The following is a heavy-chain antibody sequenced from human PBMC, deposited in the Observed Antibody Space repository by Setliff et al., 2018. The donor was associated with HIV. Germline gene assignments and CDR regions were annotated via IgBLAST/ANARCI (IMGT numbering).Heavy chain of an antibody. CDR2: IYWDDDK. CDR1: GFSLSTSGVG. J-gene: IGHJ3*02. D-gene: IGHD1-26*01. V-gene: IGHV2-5*02. Sequence: SGPTLVNPTQTLTLTCTFSGFSLSTSGVGVGWIRQPPGKALEWLALIYWDDDKRYNPPLKSRLAITKDTSKNQVVLTMTNMDPVDTATYYCARIQGNSGLDAFDIWGQGTMVTVSS. CDR3: ARIQGNSGLDAFDI.